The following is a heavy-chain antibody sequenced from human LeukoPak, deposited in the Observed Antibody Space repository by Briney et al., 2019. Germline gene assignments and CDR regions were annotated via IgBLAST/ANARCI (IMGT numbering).Heavy chain of an antibody. CDR2: IYHSGST. V-gene: IGHV4-30-2*01. CDR1: GGSISSGGYS. Sequence: PSETLSLTCAVSGGSISSGGYSWSWIRQPPGKGLEWIGYIYHSGSTYYNPSLKSRVTISVDRSKNQFSLKLSSVTAADTAVYYCARCSGGSCYHFDYWGQGTLVTVSS. J-gene: IGHJ4*02. D-gene: IGHD2-15*01. CDR3: ARCSGGSCYHFDY.